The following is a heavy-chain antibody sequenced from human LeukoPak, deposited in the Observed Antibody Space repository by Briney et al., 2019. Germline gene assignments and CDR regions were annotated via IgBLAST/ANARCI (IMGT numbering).Heavy chain of an antibody. CDR3: AKDGPGCSNDCHSDH. V-gene: IGHV3-23*01. Sequence: PGGSLRLSCAASGFTFSTNAMSWVRQAPGKGLEWVSVITGSGSYYADSVKGRFTISRDNSKNTLYLQMNSLRAEDTATYYCAKDGPGCSNDCHSDHWGQGTLVTVSS. J-gene: IGHJ5*02. D-gene: IGHD2-21*02. CDR1: GFTFSTNA. CDR2: ITGSGS.